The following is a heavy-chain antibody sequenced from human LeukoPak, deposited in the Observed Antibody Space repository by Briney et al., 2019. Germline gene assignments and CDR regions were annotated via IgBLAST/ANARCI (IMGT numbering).Heavy chain of an antibody. Sequence: SETLSLTCTVSGGSISSYYWSWIRQPPGKGLEWIGYIYYSGSTNYNPSLKSRVTISVDTSKNQCSLKLSSVTAANAAGYYCARDEDYGDLDYWGQGTLVTVSS. D-gene: IGHD4-17*01. CDR1: GGSISSYY. CDR2: IYYSGST. V-gene: IGHV4-59*01. CDR3: ARDEDYGDLDY. J-gene: IGHJ4*02.